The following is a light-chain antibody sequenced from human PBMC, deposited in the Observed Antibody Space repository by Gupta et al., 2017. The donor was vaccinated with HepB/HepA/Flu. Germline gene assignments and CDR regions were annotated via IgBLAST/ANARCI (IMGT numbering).Light chain of an antibody. CDR2: DAS. CDR1: QSFSSY. Sequence: EIVLTQSPATLSLSPGERATLSCRASQSFSSYLAWYQQKPGQAPRLLIYDASNRATGIPARFSGSGSGTDFTLTISSLKPEDFAVYYCQQRRNWLLTFGRGTKVDIK. CDR3: QQRRNWLLT. V-gene: IGKV3-11*01. J-gene: IGKJ4*01.